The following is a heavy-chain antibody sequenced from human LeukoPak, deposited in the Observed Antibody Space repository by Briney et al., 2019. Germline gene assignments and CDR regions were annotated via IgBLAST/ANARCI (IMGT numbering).Heavy chain of an antibody. V-gene: IGHV3-21*01. D-gene: IGHD3-10*01. Sequence: GGSLRLSCAVSGFTFSTYSMNWVRQAPGKGLEWVSSISSSSSYIYYADSVKGRFTISRDNAKNSLYLQMNSLRAEDTAVYYCARDTGSDYYGSGSPEIFDYWGQGTLVTVSS. CDR3: ARDTGSDYYGSGSPEIFDY. CDR1: GFTFSTYS. CDR2: ISSSSSYI. J-gene: IGHJ4*02.